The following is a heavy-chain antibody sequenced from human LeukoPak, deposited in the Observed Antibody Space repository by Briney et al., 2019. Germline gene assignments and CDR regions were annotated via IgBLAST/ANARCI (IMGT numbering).Heavy chain of an antibody. V-gene: IGHV3-15*01. CDR2: IKSKTDGETT. CDR3: TTPRREYKYGYHYYGMDV. Sequence: GGSLRLSRAASGFTFNNAWMTWVRQAAGKGLEWVGRIKSKTDGETTDYAAPVKGRFIILRDDSKSTLYLQMNSLKTEDTAVYYCTTPRREYKYGYHYYGMDVWGQGTTVTVSS. CDR1: GFTFNNAW. D-gene: IGHD5-18*01. J-gene: IGHJ6*02.